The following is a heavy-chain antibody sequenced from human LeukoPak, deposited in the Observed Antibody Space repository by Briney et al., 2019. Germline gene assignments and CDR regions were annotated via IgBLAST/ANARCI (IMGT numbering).Heavy chain of an antibody. CDR3: AKVTYYYDSSGPLEFDP. V-gene: IGHV3-23*01. Sequence: GGSLRLSCAASGFTFSSYAMSWVRQAPGKGLEWVSAISGRGGSTYYADSVKGGFTISRDNSKNPLYLHMNSLRAAETGVYYCAKVTYYYDSSGPLEFDPWAQGPLLRVSS. J-gene: IGHJ5*02. CDR1: GFTFSSYA. CDR2: ISGRGGST. D-gene: IGHD3-22*01.